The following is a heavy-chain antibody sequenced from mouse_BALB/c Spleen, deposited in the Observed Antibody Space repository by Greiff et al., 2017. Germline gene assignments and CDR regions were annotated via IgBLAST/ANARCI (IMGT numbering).Heavy chain of an antibody. CDR3: AREGTTVGYFDY. CDR1: GFTFSSYG. CDR2: INSNGGST. D-gene: IGHD1-1*01. Sequence: EVHLVESGGGLVQPGGSLKLSCAASGFTFSSYGMSWVRQTPDKRLELVATINSNGGSTYYPDSVKGRFTISRDNAKNTLYLQMSSLKSEDTAMYYCAREGTTVGYFDYWGQGTTLTVSS. J-gene: IGHJ2*01. V-gene: IGHV5-6-3*01.